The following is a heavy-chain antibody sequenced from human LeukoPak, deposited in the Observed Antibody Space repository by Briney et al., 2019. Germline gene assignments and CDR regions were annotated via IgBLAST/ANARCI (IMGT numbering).Heavy chain of an antibody. V-gene: IGHV1-46*01. D-gene: IGHD1-26*01. CDR3: ARSQYSGSYSSFNY. Sequence: EASVTVSCKASGYTFTSYYMHWVRQAPGQGLEGMGIINPSGGSTSYAQEFQGRVTMTRDMSTSTVYMELSSLRSEDTAVYYCARSQYSGSYSSFNYWGEGTLVTVSS. CDR1: GYTFTSYY. J-gene: IGHJ4*02. CDR2: INPSGGST.